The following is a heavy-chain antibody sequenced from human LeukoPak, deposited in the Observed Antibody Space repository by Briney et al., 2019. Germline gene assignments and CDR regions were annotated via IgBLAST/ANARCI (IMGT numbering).Heavy chain of an antibody. D-gene: IGHD3-10*01. CDR2: ISSSSSYI. V-gene: IGHV3-21*01. CDR1: GFTFSSYS. J-gene: IGHJ4*02. Sequence: GGSLRLSCAASGFTFSSYSMNWVRQAPGKRLEWVSSISSSSSYIYYADSVKGRFTISRDNAKNSLYLQMNSLRAEDTAVYYCASTVGFGELLYLFDYWGQGTLVTVSS. CDR3: ASTVGFGELLYLFDY.